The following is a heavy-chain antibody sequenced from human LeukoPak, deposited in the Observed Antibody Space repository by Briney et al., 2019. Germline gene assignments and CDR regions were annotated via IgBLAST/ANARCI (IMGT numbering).Heavy chain of an antibody. CDR1: GFSFSSYA. CDR2: VSGSGGST. D-gene: IGHD1-20*01. J-gene: IGHJ4*02. CDR3: AKDNQGDNWNDLAIDY. Sequence: GGSLRLSCAASGFSFSSYAMSWVRQAPGKGLEWVSTVSGSGGSTYYADSVKGRFTISRDNSKNTLYLQMNSLRAEDTAVYHCAKDNQGDNWNDLAIDYWGQGTLVTVSS. V-gene: IGHV3-23*01.